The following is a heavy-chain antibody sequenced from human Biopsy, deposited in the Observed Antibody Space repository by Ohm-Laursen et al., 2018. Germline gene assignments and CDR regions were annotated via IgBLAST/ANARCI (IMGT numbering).Heavy chain of an antibody. J-gene: IGHJ6*02. V-gene: IGHV4-34*01. CDR2: INHSGRT. D-gene: IGHD3-22*01. Sequence: SQTLSLTCAVYGESFNGYYWSWIRQTPGKGLEWIGEINHSGRTNYNPSLKSRVPISVDKSKNQFSLKVRSVTAADTAVYYCVRGVDYYDPYHYYALDVWGQGTTVTVSS. CDR1: GESFNGYY. CDR3: VRGVDYYDPYHYYALDV.